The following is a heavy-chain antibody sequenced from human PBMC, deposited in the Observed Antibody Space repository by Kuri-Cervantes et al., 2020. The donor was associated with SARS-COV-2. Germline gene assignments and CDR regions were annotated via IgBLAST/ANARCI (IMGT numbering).Heavy chain of an antibody. V-gene: IGHV1-46*01. CDR3: ARVVFSYYSNYDSPIDY. CDR2: INPSGGST. CDR1: GYTFTSYY. Sequence: ASVKVSCKASGYTFTSYYMHWVRQAPGQGLEWMGIINPSGGSTSYAQKFQGRVTMTRDTSTSTVYMELSSLRSDDTAVYYCARVVFSYYSNYDSPIDYWGQGTLVTVSS. J-gene: IGHJ4*02. D-gene: IGHD4-11*01.